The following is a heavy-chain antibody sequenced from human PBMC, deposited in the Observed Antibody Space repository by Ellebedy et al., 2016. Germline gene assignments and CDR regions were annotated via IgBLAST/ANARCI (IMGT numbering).Heavy chain of an antibody. CDR1: GFTFSSYS. V-gene: IGHV3-23*01. D-gene: IGHD4-11*01. CDR3: AKSTSFDY. CDR2: ISGSGVST. Sequence: GESLKISXAASGFTFSSYSMNWVRQAPGKGLEWVSAISGSGVSTYYADSVKGRFTISRDNSKNTLYLQMNSLRAEDTAVYYCAKSTSFDYWGQGTLVTVSS. J-gene: IGHJ4*02.